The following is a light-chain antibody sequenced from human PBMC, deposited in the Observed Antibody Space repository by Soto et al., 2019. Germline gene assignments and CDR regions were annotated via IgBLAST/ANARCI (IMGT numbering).Light chain of an antibody. CDR1: QSISSW. CDR2: KAS. Sequence: DIQMTQSPSTLSASLGYRGTITCRASQSISSWLAWYQQKPGKAPKLLIYKASSLESGVPSRFSGSGSGTEFTLTISSLQPDDFATYYCQQYNSSPFTFGPGTKVDIK. CDR3: QQYNSSPFT. V-gene: IGKV1-5*03. J-gene: IGKJ3*01.